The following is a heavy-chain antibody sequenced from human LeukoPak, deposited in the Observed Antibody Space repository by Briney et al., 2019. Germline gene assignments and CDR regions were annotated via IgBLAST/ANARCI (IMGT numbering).Heavy chain of an antibody. V-gene: IGHV3-53*01. J-gene: IGHJ6*02. CDR2: IYTGGTT. Sequence: PSETLCLTCAVSGGSINTNNWWTWVRQPPGKGLDSVSVIYTGGTTYYADSLNGRITISRDNSKNTLYLQMNSLRAEDTAVYYCARGSGGRDFWSGYYYYYYGMDVWGQGTTVTVSS. CDR3: ARGSGGRDFWSGYYYYYYGMDV. CDR1: GGSINTNNW. D-gene: IGHD3-3*01.